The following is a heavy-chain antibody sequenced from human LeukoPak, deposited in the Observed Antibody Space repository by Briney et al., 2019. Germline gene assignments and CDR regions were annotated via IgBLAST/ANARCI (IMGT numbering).Heavy chain of an antibody. D-gene: IGHD1-7*01. CDR1: GYTFTSYY. Sequence: ASVKVSCKASGYTFTSYYMHWVRQAPGQGLEWMGLINPSGGSTSYAQKFQGRVTMTRDTSTSTVYMELSSLRSEDTAVYYCARSARAMYNWNYRPLGYWGQGTLVTVSS. J-gene: IGHJ4*02. V-gene: IGHV1-46*01. CDR2: INPSGGST. CDR3: ARSARAMYNWNYRPLGY.